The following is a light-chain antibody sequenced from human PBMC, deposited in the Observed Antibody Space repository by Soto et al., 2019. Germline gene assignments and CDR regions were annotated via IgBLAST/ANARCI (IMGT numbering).Light chain of an antibody. V-gene: IGKV4-1*01. Sequence: DIVMTQSPDSLAVSLGERATINCKSSQSVLYNSNSKNYLAWYQQKVGQPPKLLIYLASTRESGVPDRFSGSGSGTDFTLTISSLQAEDVAVYYCQQYYSPPLTFGGGTKVDIK. CDR2: LAS. CDR1: QSVLYNSNSKNY. J-gene: IGKJ4*01. CDR3: QQYYSPPLT.